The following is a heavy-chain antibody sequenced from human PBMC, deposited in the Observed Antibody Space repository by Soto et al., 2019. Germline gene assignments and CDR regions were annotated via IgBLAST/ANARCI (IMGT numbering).Heavy chain of an antibody. D-gene: IGHD1-26*01. J-gene: IGHJ4*02. V-gene: IGHV1-69*01. CDR2: IIPIFGTA. CDR1: GGTFSSYS. Sequence: QVQLVQSGAEVKKPGSSVKVSCKASGGTFSSYSINWVRQAPGQGLEWMGEIIPIFGTANYAQKFQGRVTITANESTSTAYMELSSLRSEDTAVYYCARDGGRHSGGIDYWGQGTLATVSS. CDR3: ARDGGRHSGGIDY.